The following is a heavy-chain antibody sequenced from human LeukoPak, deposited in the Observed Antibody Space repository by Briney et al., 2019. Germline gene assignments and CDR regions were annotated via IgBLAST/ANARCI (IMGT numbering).Heavy chain of an antibody. CDR2: VKQDGSRK. CDR3: ARDWGDESRGQFDAFDI. V-gene: IGHV3-7*04. Sequence: PGGSLRLSCAASGFTFSTYWMDWVRQAPGKGLEWVANVKQDGSRKYCVDSVGGRFTISRDNARNSLYLEMNSLRVEDTAVYYCARDWGDESRGQFDAFDIWGQGTRVTVSS. J-gene: IGHJ3*02. CDR1: GFTFSTYW. D-gene: IGHD3-16*01.